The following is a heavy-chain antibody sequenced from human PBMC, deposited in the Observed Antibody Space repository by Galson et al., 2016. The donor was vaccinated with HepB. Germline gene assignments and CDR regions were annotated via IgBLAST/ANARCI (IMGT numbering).Heavy chain of an antibody. V-gene: IGHV1-69*13. J-gene: IGHJ4*02. CDR2: IIPLFGTA. Sequence: SVKVSCKPSGGTFNSYAISWVRQAPGQGLEWMGGIIPLFGTANYAQKFQGRVTITADESTSTVYMELSSLRFEDTAVYYCARRKFSSSWFDYWGQGTLVTVSS. D-gene: IGHD6-13*01. CDR3: ARRKFSSSWFDY. CDR1: GGTFNSYA.